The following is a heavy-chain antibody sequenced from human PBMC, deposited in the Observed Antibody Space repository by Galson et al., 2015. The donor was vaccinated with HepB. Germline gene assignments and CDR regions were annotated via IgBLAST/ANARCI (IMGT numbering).Heavy chain of an antibody. J-gene: IGHJ3*02. D-gene: IGHD3-9*01. CDR1: GGTFSSYA. CDR2: IIPILGIA. Sequence: SVKVSCKASGGTFSSYAISRVRQAPGQGLEWMGRIIPILGIASYAQKFQGRVTITADKSTSTAYMELSSLRSEDTAVYYCARDYDRYYDILTGYLNTGAFDIWGQGTMVTVSS. CDR3: ARDYDRYYDILTGYLNTGAFDI. V-gene: IGHV1-69*04.